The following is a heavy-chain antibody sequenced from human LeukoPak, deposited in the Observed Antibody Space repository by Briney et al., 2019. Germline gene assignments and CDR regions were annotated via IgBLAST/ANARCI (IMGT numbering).Heavy chain of an antibody. J-gene: IGHJ4*02. CDR1: GFTFSRFE. D-gene: IGHD2-15*01. CDR3: TREQDREAAATVIGDS. CDR2: ISRGTYI. Sequence: GGSLRLSCVASGFTFSRFEMNWVRQAPGKGLEWISHISRGTYIAYADPVKGRFSISRDNAKNSLYLQMNSLRAEDTAVYYCTREQDREAAATVIGDSWGQGTLVTVSS. V-gene: IGHV3-48*03.